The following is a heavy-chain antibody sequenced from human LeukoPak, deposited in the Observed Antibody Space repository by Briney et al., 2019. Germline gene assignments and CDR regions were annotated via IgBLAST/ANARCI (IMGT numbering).Heavy chain of an antibody. D-gene: IGHD3-22*01. CDR3: AKEHTSSGYSM. V-gene: IGHV3-48*03. CDR1: GFTFSSYE. CDR2: ISSSGSTI. J-gene: IGHJ4*02. Sequence: GGSLRLSCAASGFTFSSYEMNWVRQAPGKGLEWVSYISSSGSTIYYADSVKGRFTISRDNSKNTLYLQMNSLRAEDTAVYYCAKEHTSSGYSMWGQGTLVTVSS.